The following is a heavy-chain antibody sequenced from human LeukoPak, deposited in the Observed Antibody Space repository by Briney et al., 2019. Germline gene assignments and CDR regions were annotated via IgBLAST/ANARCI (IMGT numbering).Heavy chain of an antibody. Sequence: AESLKISCKGSGYSFTSYWIGWVRHMAGRGLEWMGIIYLGDSDARYSPSFQCQVTISADKSISTAYLQWSSLKASDTAMYYYARQQLERYYYGMDVWGQGTTVTVSS. J-gene: IGHJ6*02. CDR1: GYSFTSYW. CDR3: ARQQLERYYYGMDV. V-gene: IGHV5-51*01. D-gene: IGHD1-1*01. CDR2: IYLGDSDA.